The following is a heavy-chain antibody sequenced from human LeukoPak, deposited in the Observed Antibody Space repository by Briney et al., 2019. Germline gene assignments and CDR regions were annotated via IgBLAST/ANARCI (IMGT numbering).Heavy chain of an antibody. CDR1: GGSITSGDYY. CDR3: ARPYYYDSRIDP. D-gene: IGHD3-22*01. V-gene: IGHV4-30-4*01. Sequence: PSETLSLTCTVSGGSITSGDYYWSWIRQPPGKGLEWIAYMYYSGSTYYNPSLNSRVTMSADTSKNQFSLKLSSVTAADTAVYYCARPYYYDSRIDPWGQGTLVTVSS. CDR2: MYYSGST. J-gene: IGHJ5*02.